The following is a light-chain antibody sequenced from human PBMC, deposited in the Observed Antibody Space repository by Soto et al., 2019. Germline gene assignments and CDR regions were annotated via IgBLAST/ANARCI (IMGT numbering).Light chain of an antibody. CDR2: GAS. Sequence: EIVLTQSPGTLSLSPGERATLSCRASQRVTSDFLAWYQQKPGQAPSLLIYGASNRATGVPDRFSGSGSGTDFTLTISRLEPEDSAVYHWQQYGRSPPTCRGATKV. CDR3: QQYGRSPPT. CDR1: QRVTSDF. J-gene: IGKJ4*02. V-gene: IGKV3-20*01.